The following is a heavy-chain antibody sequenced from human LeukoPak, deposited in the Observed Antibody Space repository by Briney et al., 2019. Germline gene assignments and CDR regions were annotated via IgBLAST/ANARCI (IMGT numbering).Heavy chain of an antibody. CDR1: GFSFSSDG. Sequence: GGSLRLSCSASGFSFSSDGMSWVRQAPGKGLEWVSGILGGAGSTYYADSVKGRFTISRDNSKNTLYLQMNSLRAEDTAVYYCAKVSRGEPNDYWGQGTLVTVSS. D-gene: IGHD4-17*01. CDR3: AKVSRGEPNDY. V-gene: IGHV3-23*01. CDR2: ILGGAGST. J-gene: IGHJ4*02.